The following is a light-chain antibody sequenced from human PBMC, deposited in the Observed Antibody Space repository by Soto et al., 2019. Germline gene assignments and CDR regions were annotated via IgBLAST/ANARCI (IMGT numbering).Light chain of an antibody. CDR1: SGAVTRGHF. CDR3: LLSYSGTNWV. CDR2: DTA. V-gene: IGLV7-46*01. Sequence: QAVVTQEPSLTVPPGGTVTLTCGSSSGAVTRGHFPYWFQQKPGQAPMTLIYDTATKHSWTPARFSGSLLGGKAALTLAGAQTDDEADYYCLLSYSGTNWVFGGGTKLTVL. J-gene: IGLJ3*02.